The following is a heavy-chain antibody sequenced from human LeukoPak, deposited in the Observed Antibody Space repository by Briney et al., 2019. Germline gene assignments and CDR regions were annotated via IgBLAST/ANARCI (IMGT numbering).Heavy chain of an antibody. D-gene: IGHD6-6*01. J-gene: IGHJ5*02. CDR1: GFTFNTYS. Sequence: PGGSLRLSCAASGFTFNTYSMNWVRQAPGKGLEWVSVIYSGGSTSYADSVKGRFTISRDNSKNTLYLQINSLRAEDTAVYYCARELYSSSSWGQGTLVTVSS. CDR3: ARELYSSSS. CDR2: IYSGGST. V-gene: IGHV3-53*01.